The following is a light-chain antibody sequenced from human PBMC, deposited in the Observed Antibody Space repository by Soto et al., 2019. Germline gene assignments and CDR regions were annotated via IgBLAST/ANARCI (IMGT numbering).Light chain of an antibody. J-gene: IGKJ1*01. Sequence: IGLTQSQGALSLSQRKRATLSCISSQSVSSRHLAWYQQKPCQAPRLLIYGASSRATGIPDRFSCSGSGTDFTLTISRLEPDDFAVYYCQQYGSLWTFGQGTKV. V-gene: IGKV3-20*01. CDR2: GAS. CDR1: QSVSSRH. CDR3: QQYGSLWT.